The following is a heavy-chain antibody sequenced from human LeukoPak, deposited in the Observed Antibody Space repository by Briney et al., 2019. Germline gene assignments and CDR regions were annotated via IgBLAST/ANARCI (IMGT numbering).Heavy chain of an antibody. V-gene: IGHV3-23*01. D-gene: IGHD3-16*02. J-gene: IGHJ3*02. CDR3: AKAIGRSDAFDI. CDR2: ISGSGGST. CDR1: GFTLSSYA. Sequence: PGGSLRLSCAASGFTLSSYAMSWVRQAPGKGLEWVSAISGSGGSTYYADSVKGRFTISRDNSKNTLYLQMNSLRAEDTAVYYCAKAIGRSDAFDIWGQGTMVTVSS.